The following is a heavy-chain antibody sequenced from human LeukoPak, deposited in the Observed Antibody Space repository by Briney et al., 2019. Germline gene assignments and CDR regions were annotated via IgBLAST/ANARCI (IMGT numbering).Heavy chain of an antibody. V-gene: IGHV4-59*01. D-gene: IGHD3-22*01. Sequence: SETLSLTCTVSGGSMSSYYWSWLRQPPGQGLEWIGHMYYSGSTNYNPSLKSRVTISVDTSKNQFSLRLSSVTAADTAVYYCARNYDNGGYTAFGHWGRGTLVTVSS. CDR1: GGSMSSYY. CDR3: ARNYDNGGYTAFGH. J-gene: IGHJ4*02. CDR2: MYYSGST.